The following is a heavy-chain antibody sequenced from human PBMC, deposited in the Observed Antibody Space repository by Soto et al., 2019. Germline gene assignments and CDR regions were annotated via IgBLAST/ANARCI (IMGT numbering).Heavy chain of an antibody. J-gene: IGHJ4*02. Sequence: SVRVSCSTSSCIPSSVSFICVRRAPGQGLEWMGGILPLSGTPKYAQKFQGILTITADEYRATTYMELSSLTSEDTAIYYCARVGSRDAYNYVLDYWGQGTLVTVSA. CDR1: SCIPSSVS. D-gene: IGHD5-18*01. CDR2: ILPLSGTP. CDR3: ARVGSRDAYNYVLDY. V-gene: IGHV1-69*01.